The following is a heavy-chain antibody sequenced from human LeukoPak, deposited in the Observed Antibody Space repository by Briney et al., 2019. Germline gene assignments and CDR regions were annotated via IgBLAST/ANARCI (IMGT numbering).Heavy chain of an antibody. Sequence: GGSLRLSCAASGFTFSNFAMTWVRQAPGKGLEWVSSVVGSSSTYYADSLKGRFTISRDNAKNSLYLQMNSLRAEDTAVYYCARIGAGSSRDYWGQGTLVTVSS. J-gene: IGHJ4*02. CDR2: VVGSSST. V-gene: IGHV3-21*01. CDR1: GFTFSNFA. CDR3: ARIGAGSSRDY. D-gene: IGHD6-13*01.